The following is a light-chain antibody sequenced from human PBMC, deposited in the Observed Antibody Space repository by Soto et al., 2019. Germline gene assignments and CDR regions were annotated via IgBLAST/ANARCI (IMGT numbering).Light chain of an antibody. J-gene: IGKJ3*01. V-gene: IGKV1-5*03. CDR2: KAS. CDR3: QQYNSYPFT. CDR1: QSISSL. Sequence: DIPMPQSPSTLSASVGDSVTITCRASQSISSLLAWYQQKPGKDPKLLIYKASSLESGVPSRFSGSGSGTEFTLTISSLQPYDFETYYCQQYNSYPFTFGPGTKVYIK.